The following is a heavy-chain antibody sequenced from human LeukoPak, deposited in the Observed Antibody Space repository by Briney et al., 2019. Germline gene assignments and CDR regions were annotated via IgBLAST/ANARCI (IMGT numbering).Heavy chain of an antibody. CDR2: INAGNGST. CDR1: GYTFTSYA. D-gene: IGHD6-19*01. V-gene: IGHV1-3*01. J-gene: IGHJ4*02. CDR3: ARDGRLYSSGWYRPFDY. Sequence: ASVKVSCKASGYTFTSYAMHWVRQAPGQRLEWMGWINAGNGSTKYSQKFQGRVTITRDTSASTAYMELSSLRSEETAVYYCARDGRLYSSGWYRPFDYWGQGTLVTVSS.